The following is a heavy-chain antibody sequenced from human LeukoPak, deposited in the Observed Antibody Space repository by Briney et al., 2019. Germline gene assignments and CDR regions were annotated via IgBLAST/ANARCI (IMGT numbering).Heavy chain of an antibody. CDR2: ISYDGSNK. CDR1: GXTFSSYA. V-gene: IGHV3-30-3*01. D-gene: IGHD4-17*01. CDR3: ARAIGLGYYGDYVERSLSY. J-gene: IGHJ4*02. Sequence: PGGSLRLSCAASGXTFSSYAMHWVRQAPGKGLEWVAAISYDGSNKYYADSVKGRFTISRDNSKNTLYLQMNSLRAEDTAVYYCARAIGLGYYGDYVERSLSYWGQGTLVTVSS.